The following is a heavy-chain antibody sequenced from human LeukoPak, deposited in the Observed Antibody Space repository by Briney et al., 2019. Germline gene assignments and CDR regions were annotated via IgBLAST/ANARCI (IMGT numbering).Heavy chain of an antibody. CDR2: IAYSGST. D-gene: IGHD3-9*01. J-gene: IGHJ4*02. CDR3: ARARQFSDTLPAYYQTYYFDF. Sequence: SQTLSLTCTVSGGSIISDRHYWSWIRQQPGNGLEWIGYIAYSGSTYYNPSLKRRLTILVGTSKNQFSLKLSSAEAADTAVYYCARARQFSDTLPAYYQTYYFDFWGQGNLVTVSS. V-gene: IGHV4-31*03. CDR1: GGSIISDRHY.